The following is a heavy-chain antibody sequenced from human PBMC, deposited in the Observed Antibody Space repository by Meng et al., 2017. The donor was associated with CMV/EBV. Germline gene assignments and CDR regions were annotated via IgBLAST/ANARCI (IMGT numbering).Heavy chain of an antibody. CDR1: GGSFSGYY. J-gene: IGHJ6*02. CDR3: ARAPGSYCSSTSCYYYYGMDV. V-gene: IGHV4-34*01. CDR2: INHSGST. D-gene: IGHD2-2*01. Sequence: GSLRLSCAVYGGSFSGYYWSWIRQPPGKGLEWIGEINHSGSTNYNPSLKSRVTISVDTSKNQFSLKLSSVTAADTAVYYCARAPGSYCSSTSCYYYYGMDVWGQGTTVTV.